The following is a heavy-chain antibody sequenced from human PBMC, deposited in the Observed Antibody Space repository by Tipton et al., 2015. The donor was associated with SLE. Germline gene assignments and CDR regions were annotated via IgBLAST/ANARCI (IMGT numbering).Heavy chain of an antibody. CDR1: GGSISSYY. Sequence: TLSLTCTVSGGSISSYYWSWIRQPPGKGLEWIGYIYYSGSTNYNPSLKSRVTISVDTSKNQFSLKLSSVTAADTAVYYCARASYGHFDYWGQGTLVTVSS. CDR3: ARASYGHFDY. J-gene: IGHJ4*02. D-gene: IGHD5-18*01. V-gene: IGHV4-59*01. CDR2: IYYSGST.